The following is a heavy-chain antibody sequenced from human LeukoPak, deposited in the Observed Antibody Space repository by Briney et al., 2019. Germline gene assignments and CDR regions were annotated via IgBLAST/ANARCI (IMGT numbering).Heavy chain of an antibody. CDR3: ARVGSGWYLFDY. J-gene: IGHJ4*02. CDR2: INSDGSTT. CDR1: GFTFSSYW. D-gene: IGHD6-19*01. V-gene: IGHV3-74*01. Sequence: GGSPRLSCAASGFTFSSYWMHWVRQAPGKGLVWVSRINSDGSTTTYADSVKGRFTISRDNAKNTLCLQMNSLRAEDTAVYYCARVGSGWYLFDYWGQGTLVTVSS.